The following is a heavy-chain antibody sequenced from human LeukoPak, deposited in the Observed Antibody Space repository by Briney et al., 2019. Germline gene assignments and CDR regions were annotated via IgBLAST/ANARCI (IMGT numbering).Heavy chain of an antibody. CDR3: ARGWMGYCSTTTCHNDAFDI. CDR2: FYHSGST. Sequence: SETLSLTCAVSGYSISSGASWDWNRQPPGKGLEWIGSFYHSGSTYYNPSLTSRVTISVDTSKNQFSLRLSSVTAADTAVYYCARGWMGYCSTTTCHNDAFDIWGQGTMVTVSS. V-gene: IGHV4-38-2*01. J-gene: IGHJ3*02. D-gene: IGHD2-2*01. CDR1: GYSISSGAS.